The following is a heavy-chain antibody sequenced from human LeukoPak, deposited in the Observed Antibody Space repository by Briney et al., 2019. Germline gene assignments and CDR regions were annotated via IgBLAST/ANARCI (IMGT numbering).Heavy chain of an antibody. V-gene: IGHV3-21*01. CDR3: ARDPTTVVTYDY. CDR2: ISSSSSFR. D-gene: IGHD4-23*01. Sequence: LGGSLRLSCAASGFNFSSYSMNWVRQAPGKGLEWVSSISSSSSFRYYADSVKGRFTISRDNAKNSLYLQMNSLRAEDTAVYYCARDPTTVVTYDYWGQGTLVTVSS. CDR1: GFNFSSYS. J-gene: IGHJ4*02.